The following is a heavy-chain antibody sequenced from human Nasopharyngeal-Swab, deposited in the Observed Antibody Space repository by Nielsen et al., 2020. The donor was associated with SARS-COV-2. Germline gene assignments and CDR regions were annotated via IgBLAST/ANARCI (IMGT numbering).Heavy chain of an antibody. J-gene: IGHJ4*02. D-gene: IGHD6-19*01. V-gene: IGHV4-34*01. Sequence: CQAPGKGLEWIGEINHSGSTNYNPSRKSRVTIAVDTSKNQFSLKLSSVTAADTAVYYCARRRGSGKRVDTTGYSSGWYAPRAAFDYWGQGTLVTVSS. CDR3: ARRRGSGKRVDTTGYSSGWYAPRAAFDY. CDR2: INHSGST.